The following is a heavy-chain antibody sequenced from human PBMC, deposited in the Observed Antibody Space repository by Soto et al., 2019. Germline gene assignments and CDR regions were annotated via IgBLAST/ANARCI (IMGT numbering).Heavy chain of an antibody. D-gene: IGHD3-22*01. V-gene: IGHV4-59*01. CDR1: GDSISGYF. J-gene: IGHJ3*01. CDR2: MFHSGRT. Sequence: PSETLSLTCTVSGDSISGYFWTWLRQPPGKALEWIGYMFHSGRTNYNPSLTSRVTMSADTSNNQFSLTLTSVTAADTAVYYCAKAVKYYDSTGYDAFAVWGQGIMVTVSS. CDR3: AKAVKYYDSTGYDAFAV.